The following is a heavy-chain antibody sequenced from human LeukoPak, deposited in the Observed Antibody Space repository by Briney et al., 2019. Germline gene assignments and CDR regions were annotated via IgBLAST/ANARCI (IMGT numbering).Heavy chain of an antibody. CDR3: ARDMHSHGSSGYYHASGGGMDV. Sequence: GGSLRLSCTASGFTFSDYYMSWIRQAPGKGLEWVSYISASGSTKYYADSVKGRFTISRDNAKNSLYLQMNDLRAEDTAVYYCARDMHSHGSSGYYHASGGGMDVWGKGTTVTVSS. CDR2: ISASGSTK. V-gene: IGHV3-11*01. CDR1: GFTFSDYY. D-gene: IGHD3-22*01. J-gene: IGHJ6*03.